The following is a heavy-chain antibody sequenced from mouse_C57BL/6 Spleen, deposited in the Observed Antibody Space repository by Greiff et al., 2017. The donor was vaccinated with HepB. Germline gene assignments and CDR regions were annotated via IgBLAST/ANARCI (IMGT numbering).Heavy chain of an antibody. J-gene: IGHJ2*01. CDR2: IDPEDGET. Sequence: VQLPQSGAELVKPGASVKLSCTTSGFKFKNYFMHWVKQRTEQGLEWIGRIDPEDGETKYAPKFQGKATITADTSSNPAYLQLSSLTSEDTAVYYCASYDKIGYWGQGTTLTVSS. CDR3: ASYDKIGY. CDR1: GFKFKNYF. V-gene: IGHV14-2*01. D-gene: IGHD2-3*01.